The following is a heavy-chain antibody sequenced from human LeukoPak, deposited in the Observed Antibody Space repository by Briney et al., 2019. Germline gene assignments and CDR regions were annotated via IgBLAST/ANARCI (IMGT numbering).Heavy chain of an antibody. Sequence: GASVKVSCKASGYTFTSYGISWVRQAPGQGLEWMGRIIPILGIANYAQKFQGRVTITADKSTNTAYMDLSSLRSEDTAVYYCARDLPPYYFDYWGQGTLVTVSS. J-gene: IGHJ4*02. CDR3: ARDLPPYYFDY. V-gene: IGHV1-69*04. CDR1: GYTFTSYG. CDR2: IIPILGIA.